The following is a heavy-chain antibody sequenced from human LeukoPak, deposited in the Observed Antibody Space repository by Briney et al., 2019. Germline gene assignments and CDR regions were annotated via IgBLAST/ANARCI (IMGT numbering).Heavy chain of an antibody. CDR3: AKDVAAAAGYYFDY. V-gene: IGHV3-23*01. J-gene: IGHJ4*02. CDR2: ISESGGST. Sequence: GGSLRLSCAASGFAFSSYAMSWVRQAPGKGLEWVSVISESGGSTYYADSVKGRFTISRDNSQNTLYLQMNSLRAEDTAVYYCAKDVAAAAGYYFDYWGQGTLVSVSS. D-gene: IGHD6-13*01. CDR1: GFAFSSYA.